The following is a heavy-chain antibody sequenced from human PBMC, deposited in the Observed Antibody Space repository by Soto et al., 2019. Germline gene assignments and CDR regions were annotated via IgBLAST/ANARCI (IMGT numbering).Heavy chain of an antibody. Sequence: PGGSLRLSCASSVFTFSSYGMHCVRHSPGKWLEWVAVIWYDGSNKYYADSVKGRFTISRDNSKNTLYLQMNSLRAEDTAVYYCARDPHLYYYDSSGYGAFDSWGQGTMATVSS. CDR2: IWYDGSNK. CDR3: ARDPHLYYYDSSGYGAFDS. J-gene: IGHJ3*02. CDR1: VFTFSSYG. D-gene: IGHD3-22*01. V-gene: IGHV3-33*01.